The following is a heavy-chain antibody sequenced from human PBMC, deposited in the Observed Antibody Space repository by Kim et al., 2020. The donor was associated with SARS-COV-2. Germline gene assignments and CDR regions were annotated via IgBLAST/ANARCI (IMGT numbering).Heavy chain of an antibody. D-gene: IGHD6-13*01. Sequence: GGSLRLSCAASGFTFSSYSMNWVRQAPGKGLEWVSSISSSSSYIYYADSVKGRFTISRDNAKNSLYLQMNSLRAEDTAVYYCARFGPISLSSWYRGGYYYGMDVWGQGTTVTVSS. J-gene: IGHJ6*02. CDR1: GFTFSSYS. V-gene: IGHV3-21*01. CDR2: ISSSSSYI. CDR3: ARFGPISLSSWYRGGYYYGMDV.